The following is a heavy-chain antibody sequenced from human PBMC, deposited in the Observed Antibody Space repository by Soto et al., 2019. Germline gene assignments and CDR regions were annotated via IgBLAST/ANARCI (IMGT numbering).Heavy chain of an antibody. CDR2: IYYTGGT. D-gene: IGHD5-12*01. J-gene: IGHJ4*02. CDR1: GDSISSGGYS. V-gene: IGHV4-30-2*01. CDR3: ARDRRDGWIFEY. Sequence: QLQLQESGSGLVKPSQTLSLTCAVSGDSISSGGYSWNWIRQPPGKGLEWIGYIYYTGGTSYNPSLQSRVTISVDTSKNQFSLKLSSVTAADTAVYYCARDRRDGWIFEYWGQGTLVTVSS.